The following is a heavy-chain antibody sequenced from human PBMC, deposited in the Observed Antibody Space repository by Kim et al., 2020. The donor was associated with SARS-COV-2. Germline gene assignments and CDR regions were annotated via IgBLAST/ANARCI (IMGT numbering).Heavy chain of an antibody. CDR3: ARGTSHAFDR. D-gene: IGHD3-10*01. J-gene: IGHJ5*02. CDR2: IGFDGSAS. Sequence: GGSLRLSCVASDFISSDSGLHWVRQAPGRGLVWISRIGFDGSASRYEDSVKGRFTISRDSAKNTLYLQMNSLRVEDTAVYYCARGTSHAFDRWGQGSLVTVSS. V-gene: IGHV3-74*01. CDR1: DFISSDSG.